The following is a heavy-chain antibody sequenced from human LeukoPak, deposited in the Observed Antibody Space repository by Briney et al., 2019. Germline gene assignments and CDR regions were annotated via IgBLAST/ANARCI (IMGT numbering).Heavy chain of an antibody. Sequence: SETLSLTCTVSGGSISSSSYYWGWIRQPPGKRLEWIGSIYYSGSTYYNPTLKSRVTISVDTSKNQFSLKLSSVTAADTAVYYCARPRNDNYDSSGFDAFDIWGQGTMVSVSS. CDR2: IYYSGST. V-gene: IGHV4-39*01. CDR3: ARPRNDNYDSSGFDAFDI. D-gene: IGHD3-22*01. CDR1: GGSISSSSYY. J-gene: IGHJ3*02.